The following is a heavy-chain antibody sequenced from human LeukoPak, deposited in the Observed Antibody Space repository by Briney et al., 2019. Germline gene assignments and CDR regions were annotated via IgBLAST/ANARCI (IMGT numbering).Heavy chain of an antibody. CDR1: GYTFTSYG. V-gene: IGHV1-8*02. D-gene: IGHD6-13*01. Sequence: GASVKVSCKASGYTFTSYGISWVRQATGQGLEWMGWMNPNSGNTGYAQKFQGRVTMTRNTSISTAYMELSSLRSEDTAVYYCARDEIRDSSSWTDWGQGTLVTVSS. CDR3: ARDEIRDSSSWTD. J-gene: IGHJ4*02. CDR2: MNPNSGNT.